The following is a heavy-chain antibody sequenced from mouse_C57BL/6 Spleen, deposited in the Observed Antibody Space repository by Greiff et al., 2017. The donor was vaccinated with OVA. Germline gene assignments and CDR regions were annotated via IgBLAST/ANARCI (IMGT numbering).Heavy chain of an antibody. CDR1: GYSITSGYY. CDR3: AREGRPHPDFDV. CDR2: ISYDGSN. D-gene: IGHD6-1*01. V-gene: IGHV3-6*01. J-gene: IGHJ1*03. Sequence: EVKLQESGPGLVKPSQSLSLTCSVTGYSITSGYYWNWIRQFPGNKLEWMGYISYDGSNNYNPSLKNRISITRDTSKNQFFLKLNSVTTEDTATYYCAREGRPHPDFDVWGTGTTVTVSS.